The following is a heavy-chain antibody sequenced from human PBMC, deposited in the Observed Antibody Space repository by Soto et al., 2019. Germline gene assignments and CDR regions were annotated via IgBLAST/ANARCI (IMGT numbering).Heavy chain of an antibody. Sequence: PSETLSLTCNVSGGSMGSYYWSWIRQPPGKGLEWIGYIYYSGSPIYNPALKSRVIMSVDTSKNQLSLKLTSVTAADTAVYYCARVYRRGWYFDLWGRGSLVTVS. J-gene: IGHJ2*01. V-gene: IGHV4-59*01. CDR1: GGSMGSYY. CDR2: IYYSGSP. CDR3: ARVYRRGWYFDL. D-gene: IGHD4-4*01.